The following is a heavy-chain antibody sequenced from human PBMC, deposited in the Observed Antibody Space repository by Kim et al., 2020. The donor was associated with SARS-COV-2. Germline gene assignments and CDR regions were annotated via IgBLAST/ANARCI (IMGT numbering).Heavy chain of an antibody. CDR2: ITRNGFST. CDR3: ARYSLSPVDD. V-gene: IGHV3-48*03. J-gene: IGHJ4*02. D-gene: IGHD2-15*01. CDR1: GFIFSDFE. Sequence: GGSLRLSCVASGFIFSDFEMNWVRQTPGRGLEWVSCITRNGFSTHYTESVKGRFIISRDNAERSLHLQMNNLRDEDSGVYYCARYSLSPVDDWGQGTPVTVPS.